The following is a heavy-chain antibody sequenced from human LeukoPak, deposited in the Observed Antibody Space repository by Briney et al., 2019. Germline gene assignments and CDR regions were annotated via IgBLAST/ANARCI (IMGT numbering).Heavy chain of an antibody. J-gene: IGHJ3*02. Sequence: GGSLRLSCAASGFTFSSYAMHWVRQAPGKGPEWVAVISYDGSNKYYADSVKGRFTISRDNSKNTLYLQMNSLRAEDTAVYYCARSGYYYDSSGLHRDAFDIWGQGTMVTVSS. D-gene: IGHD3-22*01. CDR1: GFTFSSYA. CDR2: ISYDGSNK. CDR3: ARSGYYYDSSGLHRDAFDI. V-gene: IGHV3-30-3*01.